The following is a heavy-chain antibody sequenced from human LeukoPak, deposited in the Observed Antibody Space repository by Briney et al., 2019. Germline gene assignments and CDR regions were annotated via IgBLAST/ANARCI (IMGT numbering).Heavy chain of an antibody. CDR1: GGSISGYY. J-gene: IGHJ4*02. Sequence: SETLSLTCTVSGGSISGYYWSWIRQPPGKGLEWIGRIYTSGSTNYNPSLKSRVTISVDTSKNQFSLKLSSVTAADTAVYYCARQGIRQWLVEDYWGQGTLVTVSS. CDR3: ARQGIRQWLVEDY. D-gene: IGHD6-19*01. V-gene: IGHV4-4*08. CDR2: IYTSGST.